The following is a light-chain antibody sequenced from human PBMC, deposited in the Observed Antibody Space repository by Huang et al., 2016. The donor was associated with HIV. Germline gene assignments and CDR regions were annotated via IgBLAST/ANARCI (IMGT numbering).Light chain of an antibody. J-gene: IGKJ4*01. Sequence: IQLTQSPSSVSAFVGDRVAITCRASQGITNYVAWYQQKPGKAPKLLMYAASTLERGVPSRFSDSGSGTDFTLAISSLQPEDSATYYCQQFNSYPFIFGGGTKVEIK. CDR3: QQFNSYPFI. CDR2: AAS. V-gene: IGKV1-9*01. CDR1: QGITNY.